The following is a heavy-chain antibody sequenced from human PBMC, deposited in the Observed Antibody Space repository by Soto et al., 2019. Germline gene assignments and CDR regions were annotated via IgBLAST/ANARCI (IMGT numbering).Heavy chain of an antibody. CDR1: GFTFSSYA. CDR2: ISGSGGST. Sequence: EVQLLESGGGLVQPGGSLRLSCAASGFTFSSYAMSWVLQAPGKGLEWVSAISGSGGSTYYADSVKGRFTISRDNSKNTLYLQMNSLRAEDTAVYYCAKETLYYYGSGSYVGDWGQGTLVTVSS. V-gene: IGHV3-23*01. D-gene: IGHD3-10*01. CDR3: AKETLYYYGSGSYVGD. J-gene: IGHJ4*02.